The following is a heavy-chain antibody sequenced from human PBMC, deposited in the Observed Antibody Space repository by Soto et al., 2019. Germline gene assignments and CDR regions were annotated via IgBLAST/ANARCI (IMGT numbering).Heavy chain of an antibody. CDR2: IYYSGST. CDR3: ARERSSGYSDF. V-gene: IGHV4-61*08. J-gene: IGHJ4*02. CDR1: GGSISSGGYS. D-gene: IGHD5-12*01. Sequence: SETLSLTCAVSGGSISSGGYSWSWIRQPPGKGLEWIGYIYYSGSTNYNPSLKSRVTISVDTSKNQFSLKLSSVTAADTAVYYCARERSSGYSDFWGQGILVTVSS.